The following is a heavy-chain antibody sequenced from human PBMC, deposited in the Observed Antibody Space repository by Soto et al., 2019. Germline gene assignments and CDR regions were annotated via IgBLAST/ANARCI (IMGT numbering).Heavy chain of an antibody. CDR1: GFTFSSYW. Sequence: GGSLRLSCAASGFTFSSYWMHWVRQAPGKGLVWVSRINSDGSSTSYADSVKGRFTISRDNAKNTLYLQMNSLRAEDTAVYYCARDGDGSGFRYYYYYYMDVWGKGTTVTVSS. V-gene: IGHV3-74*01. CDR3: ARDGDGSGFRYYYYYYMDV. CDR2: INSDGSST. J-gene: IGHJ6*03. D-gene: IGHD2-15*01.